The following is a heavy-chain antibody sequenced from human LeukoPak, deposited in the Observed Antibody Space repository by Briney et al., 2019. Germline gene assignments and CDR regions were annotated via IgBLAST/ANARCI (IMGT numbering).Heavy chain of an antibody. CDR1: GGSFSGYY. Sequence: SETLSLTCAVYGGSFSGYYWSWIRQPPGKGLEWIGEINHSGSTNYNPSLKSRVTISVDKSKNQFSLKLSSVTAADTAVYYRARDPAGYYDSSGYSKDYWGQGTLVTVSS. CDR2: INHSGST. J-gene: IGHJ4*02. D-gene: IGHD3-22*01. V-gene: IGHV4-34*01. CDR3: ARDPAGYYDSSGYSKDY.